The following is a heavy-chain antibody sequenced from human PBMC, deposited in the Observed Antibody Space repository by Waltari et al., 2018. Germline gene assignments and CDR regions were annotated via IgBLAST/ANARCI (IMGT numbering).Heavy chain of an antibody. D-gene: IGHD2-21*01. CDR3: AKGSRGDTNYFFDS. CDR1: GFSFMGFA. Sequence: EVQLLESAGGLVQPGAALSLSCAASGFSFMGFAMTWVRQAPGEGLECVASISGSGATPFYADSVKGRFTIVRDNSRDTVYLQMNSLRVDDSAVYYCAKGSRGDTNYFFDSWGQGTLVSVSS. CDR2: ISGSGATP. J-gene: IGHJ4*02. V-gene: IGHV3-23*01.